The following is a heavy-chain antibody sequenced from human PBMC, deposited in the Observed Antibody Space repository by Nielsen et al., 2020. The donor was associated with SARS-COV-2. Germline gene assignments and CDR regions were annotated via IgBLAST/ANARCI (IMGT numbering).Heavy chain of an antibody. CDR2: IKLDGSEK. V-gene: IGHV3-7*01. J-gene: IGHJ6*02. Sequence: GGSLRLSCVVSGFNFRGYWMTWVRQAPGKGLEWVGNIKLDGSEKYYVDSVKGRFTISRDNAKNSLYLQMNSLRAEDTAVYYCARVGDLRPLGCMDVWGQGTTVTVSS. CDR3: ARVGDLRPLGCMDV. CDR1: GFNFRGYW. D-gene: IGHD3-10*01.